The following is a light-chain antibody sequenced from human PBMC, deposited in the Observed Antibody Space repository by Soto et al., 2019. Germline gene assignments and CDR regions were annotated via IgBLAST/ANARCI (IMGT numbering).Light chain of an antibody. CDR3: SSHAGSNNVV. CDR2: EVS. CDR1: SSDVGGYNY. Sequence: QSALTQPPSASGSPGQSVTISCTGTSSDVGGYNYVSWYQQHPGKAPKLMIYEVSKRPSGVPDRFSGSKSGNTASLTVSGLQAEDEADYYYSSHAGSNNVVFGGGTKLTVL. V-gene: IGLV2-8*01. J-gene: IGLJ2*01.